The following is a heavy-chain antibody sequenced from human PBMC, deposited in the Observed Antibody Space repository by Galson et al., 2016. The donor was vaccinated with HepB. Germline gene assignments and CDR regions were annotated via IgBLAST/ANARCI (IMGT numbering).Heavy chain of an antibody. J-gene: IGHJ4*02. CDR1: GFVFSSFG. CDR3: AKERLVRRIFDY. CDR2: ISTRRTT. Sequence: SLRLSCAVSGFVFSSFGLSWVRQAPGKGLEWVASISTRRTTYYSDSVQGRFTISRDNSNNTLYLQMNGLRAEDTAVYYCAKERLVRRIFDYLGQGALVTVSS. V-gene: IGHV3-23*01. D-gene: IGHD1-1*01.